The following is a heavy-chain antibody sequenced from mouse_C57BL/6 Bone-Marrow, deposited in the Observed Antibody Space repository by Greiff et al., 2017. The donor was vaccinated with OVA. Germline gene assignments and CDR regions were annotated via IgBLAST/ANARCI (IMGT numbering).Heavy chain of an antibody. J-gene: IGHJ1*03. CDR1: GYAFSSYW. Sequence: VQLQQSGAELVKPGASVKISCKASGYAFSSYWMNWVKQRPGKGLEWIGQIYPGDGDTNYNGKFKGKATLTADKASSTAYMQLSSLTSEDSAVYFCASPYYYGSRYFDVWGTGTTVTVSS. D-gene: IGHD1-1*01. CDR2: IYPGDGDT. CDR3: ASPYYYGSRYFDV. V-gene: IGHV1-80*01.